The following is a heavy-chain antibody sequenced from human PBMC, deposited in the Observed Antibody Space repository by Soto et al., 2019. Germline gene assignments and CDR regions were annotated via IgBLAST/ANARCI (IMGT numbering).Heavy chain of an antibody. D-gene: IGHD3-16*02. CDR3: ARDRDGSGSDRYKPRERYYYYYMDV. CDR1: GFTFSSYG. J-gene: IGHJ6*03. CDR2: IWYDGSNK. Sequence: GGSLRLSCAASGFTFSSYGMHWVRQAPGKGLEWVAVIWYDGSNKYYADSVKGRFTISRDNSKNTLYLQMNSLRAEDTAVYYCARDRDGSGSDRYKPRERYYYYYMDVWGKGTTVTVSS. V-gene: IGHV3-33*01.